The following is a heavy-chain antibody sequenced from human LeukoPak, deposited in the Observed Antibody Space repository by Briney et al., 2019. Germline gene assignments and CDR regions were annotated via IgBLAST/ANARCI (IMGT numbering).Heavy chain of an antibody. CDR1: GFTFSSYA. V-gene: IGHV3-23*01. Sequence: GGSLRLSCAGSGFTFSSYAMTWVRQAPGKGLEWVSAISGSGGSTYYADSVKGRFTISRDNSKNTLYLQMNSLRAEDTAVYYCAKSIAVAGRTRYYFDYWGQGTLVTVSS. D-gene: IGHD6-19*01. CDR2: ISGSGGST. J-gene: IGHJ4*02. CDR3: AKSIAVAGRTRYYFDY.